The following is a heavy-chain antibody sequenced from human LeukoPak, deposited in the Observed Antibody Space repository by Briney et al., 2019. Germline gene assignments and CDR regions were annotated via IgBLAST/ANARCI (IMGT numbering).Heavy chain of an antibody. Sequence: GESLKISCQTSGYSFTNFWIAWVRKTPGKGLEWLGIISPGDSDALYNPSFQGHVTMSTDRSINTAYLQWSSLQASDTAIYYCTRCGYVGSGHYYNWFDPWGQGTLVTVAS. J-gene: IGHJ5*02. CDR3: TRCGYVGSGHYYNWFDP. CDR2: ISPGDSDA. D-gene: IGHD3-22*01. V-gene: IGHV5-51*01. CDR1: GYSFTNFW.